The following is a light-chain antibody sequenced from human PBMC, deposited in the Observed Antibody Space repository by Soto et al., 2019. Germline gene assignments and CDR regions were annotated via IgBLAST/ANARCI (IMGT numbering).Light chain of an antibody. J-gene: IGKJ5*01. CDR3: QQYGSSEII. CDR2: GAS. V-gene: IGKV3-20*01. CDR1: QYIGSY. Sequence: VLTQPPVTLSMSPGERATLSCRASQYIGSYLAWYQQKPGQAPRLLIYGASSRATGIPDRFSGSVSGTDFTLTITRLEPEDFAVFYCQQYGSSEIIFGQGTRLEI.